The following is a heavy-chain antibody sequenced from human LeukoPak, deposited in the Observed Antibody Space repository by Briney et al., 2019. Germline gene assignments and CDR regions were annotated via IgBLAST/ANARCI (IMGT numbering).Heavy chain of an antibody. Sequence: PGRSLRLSCAASGFSMSGYWMSWVRQAPGKGLEWVANIKQDGSERHYADSVKGRFTISRDNAQNSLYLQMNSLRDEETAVYYCARVFGAYDSIDCWGQGTLVTVS. CDR3: ARVFGAYDSIDC. CDR2: IKQDGSER. CDR1: GFSMSGYW. D-gene: IGHD5-12*01. V-gene: IGHV3-7*01. J-gene: IGHJ4*02.